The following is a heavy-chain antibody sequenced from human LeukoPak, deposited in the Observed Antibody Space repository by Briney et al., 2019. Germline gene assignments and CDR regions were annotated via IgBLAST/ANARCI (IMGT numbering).Heavy chain of an antibody. CDR2: FDPEDGET. D-gene: IGHD6-13*01. CDR1: GYTLTELS. J-gene: IGHJ4*02. V-gene: IGHV1-24*01. CDR3: ATDPTGSSWYNY. Sequence: ASVKVSCKVSGYTLTELSMHWVRQAPGKGLEWMGGFDPEDGETIYAQKFQGRVTMTEDTSTDTAYMELSSLRSEDTAVYYCATDPTGSSWYNYWGQGTLVTVSS.